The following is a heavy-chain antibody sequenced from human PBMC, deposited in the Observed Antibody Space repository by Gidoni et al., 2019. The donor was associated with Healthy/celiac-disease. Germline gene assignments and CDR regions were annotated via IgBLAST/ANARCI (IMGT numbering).Heavy chain of an antibody. D-gene: IGHD2-2*01. CDR3: ENRRGDIVVVPAATGWFDP. CDR2: IYWDDDK. J-gene: IGHJ5*02. V-gene: IGHV2-5*02. Sequence: QITLKESVPTLVTPTQPLTLTCTFSGFSLTTSAVVLGWIRQPPGKALEWLALIYWDDDKSYSPSLKSRLTITKDTSKNQVVLKMTNMDPVDTATYYGENRRGDIVVVPAATGWFDPWGKGTLVTVSS. CDR1: GFSLTTSAVV.